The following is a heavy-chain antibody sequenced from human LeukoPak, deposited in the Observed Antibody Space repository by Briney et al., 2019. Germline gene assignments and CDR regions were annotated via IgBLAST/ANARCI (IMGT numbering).Heavy chain of an antibody. J-gene: IGHJ2*01. CDR3: TRSKRWLEHYWYFDL. V-gene: IGHV3-7*05. CDR2: IKPDGSEK. CDR1: AFTFRTYW. Sequence: PGGCLRLSCAASAFTFRTYWMSWVRQAPGKGLEWVAMIKPDGSEKYYVDSVKGLFTISRDNAKNSLYLQMTSLRAEDTAVYYCTRSKRWLEHYWYFDLWGRGTLVTVSS. D-gene: IGHD5-24*01.